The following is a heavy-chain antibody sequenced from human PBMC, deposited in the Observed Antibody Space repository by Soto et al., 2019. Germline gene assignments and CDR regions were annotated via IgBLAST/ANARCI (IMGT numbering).Heavy chain of an antibody. D-gene: IGHD3-22*01. Sequence: GGSLRLSCAASGFTFSSYWMSWVRQAPGKGLEWVANIKLDGSEKYYVDSVKGRFTISRDNAKNSLYLQMNSLRAEDTAVYYCASARTYYYDSSGPPGPYFDYWGQGTLVTVSS. CDR2: IKLDGSEK. CDR1: GFTFSSYW. CDR3: ASARTYYYDSSGPPGPYFDY. J-gene: IGHJ4*02. V-gene: IGHV3-7*05.